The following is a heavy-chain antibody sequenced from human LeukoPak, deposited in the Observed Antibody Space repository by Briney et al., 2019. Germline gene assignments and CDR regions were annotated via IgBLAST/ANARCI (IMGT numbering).Heavy chain of an antibody. CDR2: ISGSGGST. J-gene: IGHJ3*02. CDR3: EKDRQVGATRVDAFDI. V-gene: IGHV3-23*01. CDR1: GFTFSSYA. Sequence: GGSLRLSCAASGFTFSSYAMSWVRQAPGKGLEWVSAISGSGGSTYYADSVKGRFTISSDNSKNTLYLQMNSLRAEDTAVDYCEKDRQVGATRVDAFDIWGQGTVVTVSS. D-gene: IGHD1-26*01.